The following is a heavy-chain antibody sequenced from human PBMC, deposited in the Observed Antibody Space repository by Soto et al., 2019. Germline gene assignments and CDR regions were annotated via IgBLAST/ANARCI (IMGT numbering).Heavy chain of an antibody. V-gene: IGHV1-18*01. Sequence: GASVKVSCKASGYTFTSYGISWVRQAPGQGLERMGWISAYNGNTNYAQKLQGRVTMTTDTSTSTAYMELRSLRSDDTAVYFCARESRWLVSRGVGYYYGMYGRAQRTTVTVSS. J-gene: IGHJ6*02. CDR2: ISAYNGNT. D-gene: IGHD5-12*01. CDR1: GYTFTSYG. CDR3: ARESRWLVSRGVGYYYGMYG.